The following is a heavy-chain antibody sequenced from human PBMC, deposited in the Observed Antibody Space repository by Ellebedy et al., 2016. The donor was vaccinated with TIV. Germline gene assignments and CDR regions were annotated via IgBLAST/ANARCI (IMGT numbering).Heavy chain of an antibody. Sequence: PGGSLRLSCAASGFSFRSYWMSWVRQAPGKGLEWVANIYQDGSDQYYVDSVKGRFTISRDNANNLLFLQMNSLRVEDTAVYYCARARDYSHGGRYPIYFFDSWGQGTLVTVSS. CDR2: IYQDGSDQ. J-gene: IGHJ4*02. V-gene: IGHV3-7*01. D-gene: IGHD3-22*01. CDR1: GFSFRSYW. CDR3: ARARDYSHGGRYPIYFFDS.